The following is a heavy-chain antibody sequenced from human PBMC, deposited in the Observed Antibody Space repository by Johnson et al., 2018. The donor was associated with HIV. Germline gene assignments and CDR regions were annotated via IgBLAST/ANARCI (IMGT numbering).Heavy chain of an antibody. CDR1: GFTFSSYA. V-gene: IGHV3-30*04. D-gene: IGHD6-13*01. Sequence: QMLLVESGGGVVQPGRSLRLSCAASGFTFSSYAMHWVRQAPGKGLEWVAVISYDGNNKYYADFVKGRFTISRDNSRNTMYLQMNSLRVEDTAVYYCAGLRGQQVARVWGPFDIGGQGTMVTVAS. CDR2: ISYDGNNK. CDR3: AGLRGQQVARVWGPFDI. J-gene: IGHJ3*02.